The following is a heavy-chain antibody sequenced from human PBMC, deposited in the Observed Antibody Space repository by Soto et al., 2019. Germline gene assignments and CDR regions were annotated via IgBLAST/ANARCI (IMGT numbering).Heavy chain of an antibody. D-gene: IGHD2-2*01. Sequence: SETLSLTCAVYGGSFSGYDWSWIRQPPGKGLEWIGEINHSGSTNYNPSLKSRVTISVDTSKNQFSLKLSSVTAADTAVYYCARARIVVVPAARYNWFDPWGQGTLVTVSS. CDR3: ARARIVVVPAARYNWFDP. CDR1: GGSFSGYD. V-gene: IGHV4-34*01. J-gene: IGHJ5*02. CDR2: INHSGST.